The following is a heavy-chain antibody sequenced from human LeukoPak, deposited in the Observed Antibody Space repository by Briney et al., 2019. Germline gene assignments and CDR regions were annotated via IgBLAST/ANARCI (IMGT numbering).Heavy chain of an antibody. V-gene: IGHV3-30*02. CDR3: AKSSFYCSSTSCYGPDYYYYYMDV. CDR1: GFTFSSYG. D-gene: IGHD2-2*01. Sequence: GGSLRLSCAASGFTFSSYGMHWVRQAPGKGLEWVAFIRYDGSNKYYADSVKGRFTISRDNSKNTPYLQMNSLRAEDTAVYYCAKSSFYCSSTSCYGPDYYYYYMDVWGKGSTVTVSS. CDR2: IRYDGSNK. J-gene: IGHJ6*03.